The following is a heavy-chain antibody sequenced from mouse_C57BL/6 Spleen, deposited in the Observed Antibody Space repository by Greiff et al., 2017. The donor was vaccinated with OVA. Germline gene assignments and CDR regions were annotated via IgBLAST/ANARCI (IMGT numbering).Heavy chain of an antibody. V-gene: IGHV1-69*01. CDR1: GYTFTSYW. D-gene: IGHD1-1*01. Sequence: VKLQQPGAELVMPGASVKLSCKASGYTFTSYWMHWVKQRPGQGLEWIGEIDPSDSYTNYNQKFKGKSTLTVDKSSSTAYMQLSSLTSEDSAVDYCARTLYYDEGGYFDYWGQGTTLTVSS. J-gene: IGHJ2*01. CDR2: IDPSDSYT. CDR3: ARTLYYDEGGYFDY.